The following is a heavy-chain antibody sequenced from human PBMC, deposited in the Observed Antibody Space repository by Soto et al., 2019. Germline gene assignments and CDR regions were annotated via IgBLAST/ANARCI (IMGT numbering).Heavy chain of an antibody. CDR2: IDPSDSYT. V-gene: IGHV5-10-1*01. CDR3: ARHGPSYDSSGYPFDY. CDR1: GYSFTSYW. J-gene: IGHJ4*02. Sequence: PGESLKISCKGSGYSFTSYWISWVRQMPGKGLEWMGRIDPSDSYTNYSPSFQGHVTISADKSISTAYLQWSSLKASDTAMYYCARHGPSYDSSGYPFDYWGQGTLVTVSS. D-gene: IGHD3-22*01.